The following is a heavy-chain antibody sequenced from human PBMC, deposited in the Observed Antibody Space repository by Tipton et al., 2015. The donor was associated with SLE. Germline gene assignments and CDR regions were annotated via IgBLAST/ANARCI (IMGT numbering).Heavy chain of an antibody. Sequence: GSLRLSCAASGFTFSSYEMNWVRQAPGKGLEWVSYITSSGSTIYYADSVKGRFTISRDNAKNSLYLQMNSLRAEDTAVYYCARDGNYYGSGSYYNDAFDIWGQGTMVTVSS. J-gene: IGHJ3*02. CDR1: GFTFSSYE. CDR3: ARDGNYYGSGSYYNDAFDI. V-gene: IGHV3-48*03. D-gene: IGHD3-10*01. CDR2: ITSSGSTI.